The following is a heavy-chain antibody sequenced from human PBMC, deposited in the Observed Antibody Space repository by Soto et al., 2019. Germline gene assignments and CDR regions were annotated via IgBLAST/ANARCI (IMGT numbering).Heavy chain of an antibody. CDR2: IYYTGIT. CDR3: AREERKGIISWFDP. V-gene: IGHV4-30-4*01. J-gene: IGHJ5*02. Sequence: SETLSLTCTVSGCSASGVDYFWSWIRQSPGKGLEWIGYIYYTGITHLNPSLKSRLTLAVDTSKTEFSLKLTSVSAADTAVYFCAREERKGIISWFDPWGQGTPVTVS. CDR1: GCSASGVDYF. D-gene: IGHD2-21*01.